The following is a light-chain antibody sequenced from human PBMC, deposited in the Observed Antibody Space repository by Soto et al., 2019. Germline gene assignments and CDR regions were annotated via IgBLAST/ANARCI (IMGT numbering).Light chain of an antibody. CDR3: CSYAGSSPHVV. J-gene: IGLJ2*01. CDR2: EVS. V-gene: IGLV2-23*02. Sequence: QSALTQPASVPGSPGQSITISCTGTSSDGGSYNLVSWYQQHPGKAPKLMIYEVSKRPSGVSNRFSGSKSGNTASPTISGLQAEDEADYYCCSYAGSSPHVVFGGGTKLTVL. CDR1: SSDGGSYNL.